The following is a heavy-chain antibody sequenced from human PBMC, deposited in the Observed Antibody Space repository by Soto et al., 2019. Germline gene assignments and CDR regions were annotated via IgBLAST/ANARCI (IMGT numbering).Heavy chain of an antibody. J-gene: IGHJ4*02. D-gene: IGHD6-13*01. CDR2: ISGIGGST. V-gene: IGHV3-23*01. CDR3: ARGSSGYISSWYYFDY. CDR1: GFTFTDYA. Sequence: LRLSCAASGFTFTDYALSWVRQAPGKGLEWVATISGIGGSTYLADSVKGRLSISRDNSKNTVSLLMNSLRAEDTAVYFCARGSSGYISSWYYFDYWGRGTLVTVSS.